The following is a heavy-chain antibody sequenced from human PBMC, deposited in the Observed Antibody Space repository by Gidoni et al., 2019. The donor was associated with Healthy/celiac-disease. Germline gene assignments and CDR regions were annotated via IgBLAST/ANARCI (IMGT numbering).Heavy chain of an antibody. CDR3: AGDSVQTSIAVAGVFDY. V-gene: IGHV3-30*04. Sequence: QVQLVESGGGVVQPGRSLRLSCAAPGYTFRCYPMHWVRQAPAKWLEWVAVISYDGSNKYYADSVKGRFTISRDNSKKTLCLQMNSLRAEDTAVYCCAGDSVQTSIAVAGVFDYWGQGTLVTVSS. D-gene: IGHD6-19*01. CDR1: GYTFRCYP. CDR2: ISYDGSNK. J-gene: IGHJ4*02.